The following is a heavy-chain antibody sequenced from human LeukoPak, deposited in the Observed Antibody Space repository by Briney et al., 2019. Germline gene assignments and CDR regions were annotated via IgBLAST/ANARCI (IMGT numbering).Heavy chain of an antibody. J-gene: IGHJ4*02. CDR3: ARRRITMVRGVIRGYYFDY. Sequence: PSETLSLTCTVSGGSISSSSYYGGWIRQPPGKGLEWIGSIYYSGSTYSNPSLKSRVTISVDTSKNQFSLKLSSVTAADTAVYYCARRRITMVRGVIRGYYFDYWGQGTLVTVSS. CDR1: GGSISSSSYY. D-gene: IGHD3-10*01. V-gene: IGHV4-39*01. CDR2: IYYSGST.